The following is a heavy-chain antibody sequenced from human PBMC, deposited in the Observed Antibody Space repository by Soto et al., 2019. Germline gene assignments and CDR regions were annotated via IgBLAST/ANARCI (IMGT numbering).Heavy chain of an antibody. Sequence: SETLSLTCTVSGGSISSSSYYWGWIRQPPGKGLEWIGSIYYSGSTYYNPSLKSRVTISVDTSKNQFSLKLSSVTAADTAVYYCASQGRGYCSTSCHNTPGGFDPWGQGTLVTVSS. CDR1: GGSISSSSYY. V-gene: IGHV4-39*01. CDR3: ASQGRGYCSTSCHNTPGGFDP. CDR2: IYYSGST. D-gene: IGHD2-2*02. J-gene: IGHJ5*02.